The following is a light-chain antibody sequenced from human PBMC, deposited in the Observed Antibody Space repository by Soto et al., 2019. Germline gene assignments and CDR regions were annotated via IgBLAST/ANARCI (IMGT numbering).Light chain of an antibody. J-gene: IGLJ3*02. CDR1: SSNIGAGYD. Sequence: QLVLTQPPSVSGAPGQRVTISCTESSSNIGAGYDVHWYQQLPGTAPKLLIYGNSNRPSGVPDRFSGSKSGTSASLAITGLRAEDEGDDYCQSYDSSLSGWVFGGGTKLTVL. CDR2: GNS. CDR3: QSYDSSLSGWV. V-gene: IGLV1-40*01.